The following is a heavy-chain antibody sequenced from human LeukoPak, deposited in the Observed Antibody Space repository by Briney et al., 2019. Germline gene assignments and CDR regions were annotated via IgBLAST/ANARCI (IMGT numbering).Heavy chain of an antibody. CDR2: ISSSSSYI. CDR3: ARGRGEGRGISMVRGVRAPSYNWFDP. J-gene: IGHJ5*02. D-gene: IGHD3-10*01. Sequence: GGSLRLSCAASGFTFSSYSMNWVRQAPGKGLEWVSSISSSSSYIYYADSVKGRFTISRDNAKNSLYLQMNSLRPEDTAVYYCARGRGEGRGISMVRGVRAPSYNWFDPWGHGTLVTVSS. CDR1: GFTFSSYS. V-gene: IGHV3-21*04.